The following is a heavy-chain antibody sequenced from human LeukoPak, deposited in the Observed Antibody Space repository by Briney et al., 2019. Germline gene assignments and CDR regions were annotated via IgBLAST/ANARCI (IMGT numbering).Heavy chain of an antibody. Sequence: PGGSLRLSCAASGFTFSTYTMTWVRQAPGKGLEWVSGISGSGGTTYYADSVKGRFTISRDNSKNTLYLQMNSLRVEDTAVYYCAKGRTHTSRSFDYWGQGTLVTVSS. V-gene: IGHV3-23*01. CDR1: GFTFSTYT. J-gene: IGHJ4*02. CDR2: ISGSGGTT. CDR3: AKGRTHTSRSFDY. D-gene: IGHD2-2*01.